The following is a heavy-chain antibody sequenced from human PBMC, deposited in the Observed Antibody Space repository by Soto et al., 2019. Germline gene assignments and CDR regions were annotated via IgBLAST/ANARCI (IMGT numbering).Heavy chain of an antibody. J-gene: IGHJ3*02. CDR2: INPNSGGT. CDR1: GYTFTSYG. V-gene: IGHV1-2*04. D-gene: IGHD2-8*01. Sequence: ALVKVSCKASGYTFTSYGISWVRQAPGQGLEWMGWINPNSGGTNYAQKFQGWVTMTRDTSISTAYMELSRLRSDDTAVYYCARASSVLMVYAITAGYDAFDIWGQGTMVTVSS. CDR3: ARASSVLMVYAITAGYDAFDI.